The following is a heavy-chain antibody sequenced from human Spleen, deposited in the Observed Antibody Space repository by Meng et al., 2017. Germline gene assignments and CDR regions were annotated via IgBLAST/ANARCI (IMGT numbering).Heavy chain of an antibody. CDR3: SGHVDY. Sequence: EGQLVESGGGLVSPGGSLPLSCAASGFTFSNAWMTWVRQAPGKGLEWIGRMKSNVDGGTVDYAAAVKGRFFISRDDSENTFYLQMNSLKTEDTAVYYCSGHVDYWGHGTLVTVSS. V-gene: IGHV3-15*01. CDR2: MKSNVDGGTV. CDR1: GFTFSNAW. J-gene: IGHJ4*01.